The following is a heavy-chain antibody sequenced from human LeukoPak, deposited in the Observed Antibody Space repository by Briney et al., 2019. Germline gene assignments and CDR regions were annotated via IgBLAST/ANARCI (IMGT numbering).Heavy chain of an antibody. J-gene: IGHJ4*02. D-gene: IGHD6-13*01. CDR1: GFSFSRYA. CDR2: ISDDSRGK. V-gene: IGHV3-23*01. Sequence: PGGSLRLSCVASGFSFSRYAMSWVRQAPGKGLEWVSAISDDSRGKYYADSVKGRLTISRDNSKNTLYMQMTSLRAEDTAIYYCAKEEDSSWSYWGQGTLATVSS. CDR3: AKEEDSSWSY.